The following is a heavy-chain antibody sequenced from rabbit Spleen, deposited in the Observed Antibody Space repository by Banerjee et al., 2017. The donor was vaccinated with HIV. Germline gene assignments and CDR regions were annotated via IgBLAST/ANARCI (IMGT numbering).Heavy chain of an antibody. Sequence: QSLEESGGGLVKPGASLTLTCKGSGFSFNSGYDMCWVRQAPGKGLEWIACIAAGVSFTTYYATWAKGRFTISKTSSTTVTLQMTRLTAADTATYFCARDSGTSFSSYGMDLWGPGTLVTVS. CDR2: IAAGVSFTT. CDR3: ARDSGTSFSSYGMDL. V-gene: IGHV1S40*01. D-gene: IGHD8-1*01. CDR1: GFSFNSGYD. J-gene: IGHJ6*01.